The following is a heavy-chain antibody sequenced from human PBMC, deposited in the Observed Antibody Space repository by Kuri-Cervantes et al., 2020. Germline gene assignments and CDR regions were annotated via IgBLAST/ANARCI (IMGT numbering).Heavy chain of an antibody. CDR1: AGSIRSYY. J-gene: IGHJ4*02. Sequence: SETLSLTCTVSAGSIRSYYWGWVRQPPGKGLEYLGNIYSSGSTNYSPSLKSRVTLSVDTSKNQFSLKLTAVTAADTAVYYCARVHNPPVYDSSGYLDYWGQGTLVTVSS. V-gene: IGHV4-59*12. D-gene: IGHD3-22*01. CDR3: ARVHNPPVYDSSGYLDY. CDR2: IYSSGST.